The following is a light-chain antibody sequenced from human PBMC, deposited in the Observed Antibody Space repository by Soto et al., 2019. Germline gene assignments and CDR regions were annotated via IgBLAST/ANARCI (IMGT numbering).Light chain of an antibody. J-gene: IGKJ2*01. V-gene: IGKV1-5*01. CDR3: QQLNVNLL. CDR2: AAS. Sequence: DIQMTQSPSTLSASVGDRVTITCRASQSISTLLAWYQQKPGNAPKLLIYAASTLHSGVPSRFSGSGSGTDFTLTISSLQPEDFVTYYCQQLNVNLLFGQGTKLEIK. CDR1: QSISTL.